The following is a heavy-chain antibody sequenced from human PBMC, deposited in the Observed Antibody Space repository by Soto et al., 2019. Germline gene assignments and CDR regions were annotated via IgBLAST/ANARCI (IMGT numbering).Heavy chain of an antibody. CDR3: ARDRAVYCSNGICRDAFDI. CDR2: LSSRGFST. V-gene: IGHV3-23*01. J-gene: IGHJ3*02. D-gene: IGHD2-8*01. CDR1: GFTFNAYV. Sequence: EVQLLESGGDLVQPGGSLRLSCAASGFTFNAYVLTWVRQVPGKGLEWVSSLSSRGFSTHYAESVKGRFTISRDNIKNTVYLQMNSLRAEDTAVYYCARDRAVYCSNGICRDAFDIWGQGTLVTVSS.